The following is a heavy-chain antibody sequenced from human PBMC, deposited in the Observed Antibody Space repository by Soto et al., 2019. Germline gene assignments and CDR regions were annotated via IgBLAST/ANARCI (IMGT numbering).Heavy chain of an antibody. Sequence: SQTLSLTCAISGDSVSSDSAAWNWFRQSPSRGLEWLGRTYYRSKWYNDYAVSVKSLITINPDTSKNQFSLQLNSVTPDDTAVYYCARYHRSTRLFDFWGQGTLVIVSS. CDR3: ARYHRSTRLFDF. V-gene: IGHV6-1*01. D-gene: IGHD2-2*01. CDR2: TYYRSKWYN. J-gene: IGHJ4*02. CDR1: GDSVSSDSAA.